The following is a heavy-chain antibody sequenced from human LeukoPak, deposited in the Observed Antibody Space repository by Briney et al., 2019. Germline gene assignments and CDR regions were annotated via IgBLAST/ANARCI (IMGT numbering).Heavy chain of an antibody. CDR2: ISYDGSNK. D-gene: IGHD1-26*01. CDR1: GFTFSSYA. J-gene: IGHJ2*01. V-gene: IGHV3-30*04. CDR3: AKDRTVGASYWYFDL. Sequence: QPGGSLRLSCAASGFTFSSYAMHWVRQAPGKGLEWVAVISYDGSNKYYADSVKGRFTISRDSSKNTLFLHMNTLRAKDTAIYYCAKDRTVGASYWYFDLWGRGTLVTVSS.